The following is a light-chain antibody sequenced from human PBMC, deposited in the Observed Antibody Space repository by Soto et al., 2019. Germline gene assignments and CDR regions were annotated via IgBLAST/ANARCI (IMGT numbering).Light chain of an antibody. CDR1: QSVSSSY. CDR2: GAS. V-gene: IGKV3-20*01. Sequence: EIVLTQSPGTLSLSPGERATLSCRASQSVSSSYLAWYQQKPGQAPRLLIYGASSRATGIPDRFSGSGSGTDFTLTISGLEPEDFAVYYCQQYGSSRTFGQGTRLEI. J-gene: IGKJ5*01. CDR3: QQYGSSRT.